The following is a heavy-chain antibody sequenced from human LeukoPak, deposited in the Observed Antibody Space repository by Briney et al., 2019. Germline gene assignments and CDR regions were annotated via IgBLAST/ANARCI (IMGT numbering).Heavy chain of an antibody. J-gene: IGHJ4*02. CDR1: GGSISSSSYY. CDR2: IYYRKNT. D-gene: IGHD5-18*01. V-gene: IGHV4-39*01. Sequence: SETLSLTCTVSGGSISSSSYYWGWIRQPPWKGLEWIGSIYYRKNTYYNPSLKSRVTISADTSKNQFSLTLGSVSATDTAVYYCASPRGFSYGYFDYWGQGTLVTVSS. CDR3: ASPRGFSYGYFDY.